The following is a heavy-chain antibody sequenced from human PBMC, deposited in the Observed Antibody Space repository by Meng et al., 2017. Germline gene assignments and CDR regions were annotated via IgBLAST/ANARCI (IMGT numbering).Heavy chain of an antibody. CDR1: CASFSSAVF. CDR2: ISYSGAT. J-gene: IGHJ5*02. D-gene: IGHD2-2*02. CDR3: ARVVGDCTSCYKGWFDP. V-gene: IGHV4-30-4*01. Sequence: QVQLQESGPRLVRPSQTLSHTFPVSCASFSSAVFWIWIRQPPGKDLEWIGYISYSGATHYNPSLKSRLTISVDTAKNQFSLSLSSVTAADTAVYYCARVVGDCTSCYKGWFDPWGQGTLVTVSS.